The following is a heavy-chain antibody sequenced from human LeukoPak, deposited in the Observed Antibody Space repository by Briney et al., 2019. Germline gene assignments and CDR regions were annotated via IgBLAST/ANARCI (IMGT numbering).Heavy chain of an antibody. CDR2: IYTSGST. Sequence: SETLSLTCTVSGGSISSGSYYWSWIRQPAGKGLEWIGRIYTSGSTNYNPSLKSRVTISVDTSKNQLSLKLSSVTAADTAIYFCARVSGWNPLQAAHLDSWGQGTLVTVSS. D-gene: IGHD6-19*01. CDR1: GGSISSGSYY. V-gene: IGHV4-61*02. J-gene: IGHJ4*02. CDR3: ARVSGWNPLQAAHLDS.